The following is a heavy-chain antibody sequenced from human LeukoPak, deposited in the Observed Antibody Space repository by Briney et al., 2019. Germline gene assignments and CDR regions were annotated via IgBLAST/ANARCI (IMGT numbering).Heavy chain of an antibody. CDR3: ARPANRGDAFDI. Sequence: GESLKISCKGSGYSFTSYWIGWVRQLPGKGLEWMGIIYPGDSDTRSSPSFQGQVTISADKSITTAYLQWSSLRPSDTAMYYCARPANRGDAFDIWGQGTMVTVSS. CDR2: IYPGDSDT. CDR1: GYSFTSYW. J-gene: IGHJ3*02. D-gene: IGHD2/OR15-2a*01. V-gene: IGHV5-51*01.